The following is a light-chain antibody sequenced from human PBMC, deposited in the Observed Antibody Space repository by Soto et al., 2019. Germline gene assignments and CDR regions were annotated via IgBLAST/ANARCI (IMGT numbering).Light chain of an antibody. J-gene: IGKJ1*01. CDR1: QSISSY. Sequence: EIQMTQSPSSLSASLVERVTITRRASQSISSYLNWYQQKPGKAPKLLIYAASSLQSGVPSRFSGSGSGTDFTLTISSLQPEDFATDYCQQSYSTSWTFGQGTKVDI. CDR3: QQSYSTSWT. CDR2: AAS. V-gene: IGKV1-39*01.